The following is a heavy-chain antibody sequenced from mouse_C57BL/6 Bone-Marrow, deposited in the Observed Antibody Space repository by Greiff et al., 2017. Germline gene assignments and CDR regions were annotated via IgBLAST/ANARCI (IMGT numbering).Heavy chain of an antibody. D-gene: IGHD2-12*01. J-gene: IGHJ2*01. CDR3: SSDYSAHFDY. CDR1: GYTFTSYW. Sequence: QVQLQQPGAELVKPGASVKMSCKASGYTFTSYWITWVKQRPGQGLEWIGDIYPGNGSTNYNENFKSKATLTVDTSSSTAYMQLSSLTSEDSAVYYCSSDYSAHFDYWGQGTTLTVSS. CDR2: IYPGNGST. V-gene: IGHV1-55*01.